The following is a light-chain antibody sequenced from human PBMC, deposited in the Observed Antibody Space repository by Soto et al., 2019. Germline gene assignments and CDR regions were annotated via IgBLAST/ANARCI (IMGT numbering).Light chain of an antibody. CDR3: QQYGGAPIT. CDR2: GAS. CDR1: QRVPTR. V-gene: IGKV3-20*01. J-gene: IGKJ5*01. Sequence: EIVLTQAPGTLSLSPGERATLSCRASQRVPTRLDGDQHKPGQAPTPLRAGASNRASGGPVRFSGSGSGTDFTLTRTRLEPEDFALYSCQQYGGAPITFGLGTRLEIK.